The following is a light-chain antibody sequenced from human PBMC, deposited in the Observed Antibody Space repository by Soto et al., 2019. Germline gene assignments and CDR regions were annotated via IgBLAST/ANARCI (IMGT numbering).Light chain of an antibody. CDR3: ASWDDSLSGQV. CDR2: RNN. J-gene: IGLJ3*02. CDR1: SSNIGSNY. V-gene: IGLV1-47*01. Sequence: QSVLTQPPSASRTPGQRVSISCSGSSSNIGSNYVSWYQHLPGTAPKLLISRNNQRPWGVPDRFSGSKSGTSASLAISGLRSEDEADYYCASWDDSLSGQVFGGGTKVTVL.